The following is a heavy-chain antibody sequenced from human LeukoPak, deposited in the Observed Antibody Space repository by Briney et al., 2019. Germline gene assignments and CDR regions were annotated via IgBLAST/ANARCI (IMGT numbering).Heavy chain of an antibody. D-gene: IGHD3-9*01. Sequence: PGGSLRLSCAASGFTFSSYAMSWVRQAPGKGLEWVAVISYDGSNKYYADSVKGRFTISRDNSKNTLYLQMNSLRAEDTAVYYCAKGLLRYFDPPDYWGQGTLVTVSS. V-gene: IGHV3-30*18. CDR3: AKGLLRYFDPPDY. CDR1: GFTFSSYA. J-gene: IGHJ4*02. CDR2: ISYDGSNK.